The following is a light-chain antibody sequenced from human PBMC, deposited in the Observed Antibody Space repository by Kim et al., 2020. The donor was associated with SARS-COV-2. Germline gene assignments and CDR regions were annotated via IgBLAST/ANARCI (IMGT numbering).Light chain of an antibody. V-gene: IGLV1-44*01. CDR3: AAWDDSLNGYV. CDR1: SSTTRTNT. CDR2: SNK. J-gene: IGLJ1*01. Sequence: GLRVTISCSRSSSTTRTNTANWYPQLTGTAPKLLIYSNKQRPSGVPDRFSGSKSGTSASLAISGFQSEDEADYYCAAWDDSLNGYVFGTGTKVTVL.